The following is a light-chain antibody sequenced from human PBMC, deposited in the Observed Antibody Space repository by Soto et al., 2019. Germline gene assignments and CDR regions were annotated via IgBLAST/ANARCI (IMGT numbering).Light chain of an antibody. V-gene: IGKV3-15*01. Sequence: EIVVKQSPATLSVPPGERATLSCRASQSVSSNLAWYQQKPGQAPRLLIYGASTRATGLPARFSGSGSGTEFTLTFCSLQSEDFAVYYCQQYGSSGTFGQGTKV. J-gene: IGKJ1*01. CDR1: QSVSSN. CDR3: QQYGSSGT. CDR2: GAS.